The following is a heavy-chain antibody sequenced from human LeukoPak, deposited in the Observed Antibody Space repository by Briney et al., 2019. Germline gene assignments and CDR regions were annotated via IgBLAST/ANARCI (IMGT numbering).Heavy chain of an antibody. J-gene: IGHJ3*02. CDR3: ARERPGEDTFDI. CDR2: ISSSGNTI. Sequence: PGGSLRLSCAASGFTFSSYEMNWVRQAPGKGLGWVSFISSSGNTIYYADSVKGRFIIPRDNAKNSLYLQMNSLRTEDTAVYYCARERPGEDTFDIWGQGTMVTVSS. V-gene: IGHV3-48*03. D-gene: IGHD7-27*01. CDR1: GFTFSSYE.